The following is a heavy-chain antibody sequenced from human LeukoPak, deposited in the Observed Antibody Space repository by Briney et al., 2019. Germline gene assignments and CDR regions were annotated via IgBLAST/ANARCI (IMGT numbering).Heavy chain of an antibody. D-gene: IGHD5-24*01. Sequence: ASVKVSCKAFGYTFTAYYLHWVRQAPGRGLEWMGWMYPNSGDTHYAQKFQGRVTMTRDTSISTAYMELSSLRSDDTAMYYCARTAGDGYITDWGQGTLVTVSS. CDR3: ARTAGDGYITD. V-gene: IGHV1-2*02. CDR1: GYTFTAYY. CDR2: MYPNSGDT. J-gene: IGHJ4*02.